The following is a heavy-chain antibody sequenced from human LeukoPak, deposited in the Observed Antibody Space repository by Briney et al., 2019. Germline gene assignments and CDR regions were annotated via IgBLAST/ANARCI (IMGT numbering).Heavy chain of an antibody. CDR3: AKDRTAARYFDY. D-gene: IGHD6-6*01. Sequence: GGSLRLSCAASGFTFSSYGMHWVRQAPGKGLEWVAVISYDGSNKYYADPVKGRFTISRDNSKNTLYLQMNSLRAEDTAVYYCAKDRTAARYFDYWGQGTLVTVSS. CDR1: GFTFSSYG. CDR2: ISYDGSNK. J-gene: IGHJ4*02. V-gene: IGHV3-30*18.